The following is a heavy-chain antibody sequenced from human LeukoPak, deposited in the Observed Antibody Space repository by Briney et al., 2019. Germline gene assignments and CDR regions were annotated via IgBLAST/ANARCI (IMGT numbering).Heavy chain of an antibody. D-gene: IGHD1-26*01. J-gene: IGHJ4*02. CDR1: GFTFSRFE. CDR2: ISASGGST. V-gene: IGHV3-23*01. Sequence: GGSLRLSCVASGFTFSRFEMNWVRQAPGKGLEWVSGISASGGSTYYADSVKGRFTISRDNSKNTLYLQMNSLRAEDTAVYYCAKDNSGSFDYWGQGTLVTVSS. CDR3: AKDNSGSFDY.